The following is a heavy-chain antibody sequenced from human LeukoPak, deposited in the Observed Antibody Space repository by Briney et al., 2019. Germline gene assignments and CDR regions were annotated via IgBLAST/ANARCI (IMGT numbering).Heavy chain of an antibody. D-gene: IGHD2-2*01. CDR3: ARGRGIVEVPAASTRPFDY. V-gene: IGHV4-34*01. CDR2: INHSDST. J-gene: IGHJ4*02. Sequence: SETLSLTSAVSVGAFSGYFWSWIRQPAGKRLGGFGEINHSDSTNYNSYLKSRFTISVDTSKNQLSLKLSTVTAADTAVYYCARGRGIVEVPAASTRPFDYWGQGTLVTVSS. CDR1: VGAFSGYF.